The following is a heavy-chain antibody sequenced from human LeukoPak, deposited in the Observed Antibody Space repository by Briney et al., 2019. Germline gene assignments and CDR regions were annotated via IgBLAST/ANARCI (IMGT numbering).Heavy chain of an antibody. CDR1: GFTFSSYA. Sequence: GGSLRLSCAASGFTFSSYAMSWVRQAPGKGLEWVSAISGSGGSTYYADSVKGRFTISRDDSKNTLYLQMNSLRAEDTAVYYCAKEYTYYYDSSGYWSLSDAFDIWGQGTMVTVSS. D-gene: IGHD3-22*01. J-gene: IGHJ3*02. CDR2: ISGSGGST. CDR3: AKEYTYYYDSSGYWSLSDAFDI. V-gene: IGHV3-23*01.